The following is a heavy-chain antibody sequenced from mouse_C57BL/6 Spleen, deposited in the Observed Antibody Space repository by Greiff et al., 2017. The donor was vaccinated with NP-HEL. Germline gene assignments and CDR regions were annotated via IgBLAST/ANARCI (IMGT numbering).Heavy chain of an antibody. J-gene: IGHJ3*01. Sequence: QVQLKQSGAELVKPGASVKISCKASGYAFSSYWMNWVKQRPGKGLEWIGQIYPGDGDTNDNGKFKGKATLTADKSSSTAYMQLSSLTSEDSAVYFCARGDYDPFAYWGQGTLVTVSA. CDR2: IYPGDGDT. CDR3: ARGDYDPFAY. D-gene: IGHD2-4*01. CDR1: GYAFSSYW. V-gene: IGHV1-80*01.